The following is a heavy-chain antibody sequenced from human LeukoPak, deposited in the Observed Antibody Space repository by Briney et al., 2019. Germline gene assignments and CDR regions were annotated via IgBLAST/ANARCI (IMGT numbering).Heavy chain of an antibody. Sequence: SETLSLTCTVSGGSISSSSYYWGWIRQPPGKGLEWIGSIYYSGSTYYNPSLKSRVTISVDTSKNQFSLNLSSVTAADTAVYYCARRGIAARPDDYWGQGTLVTVSS. D-gene: IGHD6-6*01. V-gene: IGHV4-39*01. CDR2: IYYSGST. CDR1: GGSISSSSYY. J-gene: IGHJ4*02. CDR3: ARRGIAARPDDY.